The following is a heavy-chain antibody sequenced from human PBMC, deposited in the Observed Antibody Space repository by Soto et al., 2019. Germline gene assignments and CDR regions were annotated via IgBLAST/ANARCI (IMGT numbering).Heavy chain of an antibody. V-gene: IGHV1-18*01. CDR3: AREPGFLGLGYGMDV. CDR1: GYTFTSYG. J-gene: IGHJ6*02. CDR2: ISAYNGNT. Sequence: ASVKVSCKASGYTFTSYGISWVRQAPGQGLEWMGWISAYNGNTNYAQKLQGRVTMTTDTSTSTAYMELRSLRSDDTAVYYCAREPGFLGLGYGMDVCGQWTTVPVSS.